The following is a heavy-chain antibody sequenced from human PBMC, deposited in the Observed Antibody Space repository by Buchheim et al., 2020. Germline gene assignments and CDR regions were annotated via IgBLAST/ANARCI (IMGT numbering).Heavy chain of an antibody. CDR3: ARDLWYSSGWRGFDY. Sequence: EVHLVESGGGLVQPGGSLRLSCAASGFTFSTYSMNWVRQAPGKGLEWVSFISGYGASMYFADSVKGRFTIPRDNPKNSLYLQVDSLRVEDTAVYYCARDLWYSSGWRGFDYWGRETL. D-gene: IGHD6-19*01. J-gene: IGHJ4*02. CDR1: GFTFSTYS. CDR2: ISGYGASM. V-gene: IGHV3-48*04.